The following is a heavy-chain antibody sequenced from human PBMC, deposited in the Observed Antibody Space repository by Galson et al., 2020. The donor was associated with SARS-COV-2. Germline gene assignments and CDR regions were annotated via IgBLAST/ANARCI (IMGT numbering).Heavy chain of an antibody. D-gene: IGHD5-12*01. V-gene: IGHV3-30-3*01. CDR3: ARSGLGSLTPYFDY. Sequence: GGSLRLSCAASGFTFSNYAMNWVRQAPGRGLEWVAIISNDGNDKYYADSVKGRFTISRDNSKNTLYLQMNSLRPEDTAVYYCARSGLGSLTPYFDYGGQGTLVTVSS. CDR1: GFTFSNYA. CDR2: ISNDGNDK. J-gene: IGHJ4*02.